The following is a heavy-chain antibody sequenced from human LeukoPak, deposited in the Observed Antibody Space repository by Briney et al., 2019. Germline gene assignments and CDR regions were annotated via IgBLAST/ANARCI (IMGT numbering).Heavy chain of an antibody. CDR3: ARETHYYYDTSGHYDG. J-gene: IGHJ4*02. V-gene: IGHV4-59*01. CDR1: DGSISTYY. CDR2: IYYSGNT. D-gene: IGHD3-22*01. Sequence: SETLSLTCTVSDGSISTYYWNWIRQPPGKGLEWIGYIYYSGNTNYNPSLKSRLTISIDTSKNQFSLTLRSVTAADTAVYYCARETHYYYDTSGHYDGWGQGTLVTVSS.